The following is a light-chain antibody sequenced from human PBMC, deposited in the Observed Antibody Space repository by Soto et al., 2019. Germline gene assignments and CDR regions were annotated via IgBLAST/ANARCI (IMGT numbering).Light chain of an antibody. Sequence: MVWTNSQAALSLSPGERATPSCRASQSVSSYLAWYQQKPGQAPRLLIYDASTRATGIPARFSGSGSGTDFTLTISSLEPEDFAVYYCHQYGTAPLTFGHGTKVDTK. J-gene: IGKJ1*01. CDR3: HQYGTAPLT. CDR2: DAS. CDR1: QSVSSY. V-gene: IGKV3-11*01.